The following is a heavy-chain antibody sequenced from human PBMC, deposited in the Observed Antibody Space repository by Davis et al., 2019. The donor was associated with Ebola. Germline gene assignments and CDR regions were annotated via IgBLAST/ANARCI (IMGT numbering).Heavy chain of an antibody. D-gene: IGHD6-19*01. CDR1: GGTFSSYA. Sequence: AASVKVSCKASGGTFSSYAISWVRQAPGQGLEWMGWISAYNGNTNYAQKLQGRVTMTTDTSTSTAYMELSRLRSDDAAVYYCGGGWLVLPNYWGQGTLVTVSS. CDR2: ISAYNGNT. V-gene: IGHV1-18*01. CDR3: GGGWLVLPNY. J-gene: IGHJ4*02.